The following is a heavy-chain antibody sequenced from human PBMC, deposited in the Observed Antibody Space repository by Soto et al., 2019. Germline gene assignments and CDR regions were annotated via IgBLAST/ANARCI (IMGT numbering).Heavy chain of an antibody. CDR1: GGSFSGYY. D-gene: IGHD3-9*01. V-gene: IGHV4-34*01. CDR3: ARESHDILTGPPWVWYFDL. Sequence: QVQLQQWGAGPLRPLETLSLTCGVSGGSFSGYYWAWIRQSPGKGLEWSGELNARGSINYNPSLKSRVSISVDTSKNHYSLNLRSVTAADTAVYYCARESHDILTGPPWVWYFDLWGRGTLVTVSS. J-gene: IGHJ2*01. CDR2: LNARGSI.